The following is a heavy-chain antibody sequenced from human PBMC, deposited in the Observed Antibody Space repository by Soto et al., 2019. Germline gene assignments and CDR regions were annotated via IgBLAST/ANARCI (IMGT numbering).Heavy chain of an antibody. CDR1: GGTFGNTA. Sequence: QVQLVQSGAEVKEPGSSVNVSCKTSGGTFGNTAVTWVRQVPGQGLERIGGIVPLFGTANYAQKFRGRVMITADESTSTAYMDLSSLRSADTAIYYCARDGDPGYSFWSGPLGGGRFDPWGQGTLVTVSS. D-gene: IGHD3-3*01. CDR2: IVPLFGTA. J-gene: IGHJ5*02. V-gene: IGHV1-69*12. CDR3: ARDGDPGYSFWSGPLGGGRFDP.